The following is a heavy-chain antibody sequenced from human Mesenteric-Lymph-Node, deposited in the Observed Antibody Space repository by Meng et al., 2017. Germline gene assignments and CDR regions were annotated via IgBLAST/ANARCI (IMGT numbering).Heavy chain of an antibody. CDR1: VSSISSGDYY. D-gene: IGHD3-10*01. Sequence: QVELQVSGPGLVKPYQTPSLTCTVSVSSISSGDYYWSWIRQPPGKGLEWIGEIPHRGSSAYNPSLKSRVSMSIDKSKNQFSLKLTSVTAADTAVYHCLRGSGGSVWGQGTLVTVSS. J-gene: IGHJ1*01. CDR3: LRGSGGSV. CDR2: IPHRGSS. V-gene: IGHV4-30-4*01.